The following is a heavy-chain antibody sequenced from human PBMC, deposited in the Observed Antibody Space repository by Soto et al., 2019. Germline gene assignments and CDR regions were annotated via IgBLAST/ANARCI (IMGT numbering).Heavy chain of an antibody. D-gene: IGHD1-26*01. Sequence: PSETLSLTCTVSGGSISSYYWSWIRQPPGKGLEWIGSIYYAGGTYYNPSLKSRVTISVDTSKNQFSLKLSSVTAADTAVYYCAGNPTRYYYYYMDVWGKGTTVTVSS. V-gene: IGHV4-59*04. CDR1: GGSISSYY. CDR3: AGNPTRYYYYYMDV. CDR2: IYYAGGT. J-gene: IGHJ6*03.